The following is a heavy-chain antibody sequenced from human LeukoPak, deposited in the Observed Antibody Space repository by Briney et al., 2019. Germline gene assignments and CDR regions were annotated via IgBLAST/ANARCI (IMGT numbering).Heavy chain of an antibody. CDR1: GFTFSNYA. Sequence: GGSLRLSCAASGFTFSNYAMSWVRQAPGKGLEWVSAISGSGGSTYYADSVKGRFTISRENAKNSLYLQMNSLRAGGTAVYYCARDRRADDAFDIWGQGTMVTVSS. CDR3: ARDRRADDAFDI. V-gene: IGHV3-23*01. CDR2: ISGSGGST. D-gene: IGHD3-10*01. J-gene: IGHJ3*02.